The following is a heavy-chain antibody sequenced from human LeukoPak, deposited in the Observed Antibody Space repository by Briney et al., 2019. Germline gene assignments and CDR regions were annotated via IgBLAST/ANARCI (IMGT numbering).Heavy chain of an antibody. CDR3: AKVGRSGYSTFDY. Sequence: PGGSLRLSCAASGFTFSSYAMSWVRQAPGKGLEWVSAISGTGGRTYYADSVKGRFTISRDNSKNTLYLQMNSLRAEDTAVYYCAKVGRSGYSTFDYWGQGTLVTVSS. J-gene: IGHJ4*02. D-gene: IGHD3-22*01. CDR1: GFTFSSYA. CDR2: ISGTGGRT. V-gene: IGHV3-23*01.